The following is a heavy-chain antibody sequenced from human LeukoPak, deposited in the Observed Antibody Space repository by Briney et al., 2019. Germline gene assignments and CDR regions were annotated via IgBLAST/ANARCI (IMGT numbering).Heavy chain of an antibody. Sequence: SETLSLTCTVSGGSISNYYWSWLREPPGKGLEWIGHIYSTGSTTYSPSLKSRVIMSADTSKNQFSLKVTSVTAADTAVYYCARHRPEGSYPLDSWGQGALVTVSS. CDR2: IYSTGST. J-gene: IGHJ4*02. V-gene: IGHV4-59*08. CDR1: GGSISNYY. CDR3: ARHRPEGSYPLDS.